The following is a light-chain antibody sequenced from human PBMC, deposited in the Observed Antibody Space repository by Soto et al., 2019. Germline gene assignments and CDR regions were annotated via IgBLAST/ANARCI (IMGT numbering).Light chain of an antibody. CDR3: QQYYRSRT. Sequence: EIVLTQSPGTLSLSPGERATLSCRASQSVSSNYLAWYQQKPGQAPRPLIYGASSRATGIPDRFSGSGAGTDFTLTISRLESADVAVYYCQQYYRSRTFGQGTKVEIK. V-gene: IGKV3-20*01. CDR2: GAS. J-gene: IGKJ1*01. CDR1: QSVSSNY.